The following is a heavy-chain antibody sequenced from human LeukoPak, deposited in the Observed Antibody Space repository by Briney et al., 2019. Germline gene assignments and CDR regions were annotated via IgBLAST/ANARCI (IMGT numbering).Heavy chain of an antibody. V-gene: IGHV4-39*07. CDR2: IYYSGST. D-gene: IGHD3-22*01. CDR3: ASGGWSTMIVVVSPVDY. J-gene: IGHJ4*02. Sequence: PSETLSLTCTVSGGSISSYYWGWIRQPPGKGLEWIGSIYYSGSTYYNPSLKSRVTISVDTSKNQFSLKLSSVTAADTAVYYCASGGWSTMIVVVSPVDYWGQGTLVTVSS. CDR1: GGSISSYY.